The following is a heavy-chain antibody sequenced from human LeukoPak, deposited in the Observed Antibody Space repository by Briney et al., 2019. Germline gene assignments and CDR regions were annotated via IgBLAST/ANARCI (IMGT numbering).Heavy chain of an antibody. D-gene: IGHD5-12*01. CDR2: IYYSGST. CDR3: ARESWGGIVATIYFDY. J-gene: IGHJ4*02. V-gene: IGHV4-59*12. Sequence: SETLSLTCTVSGGSISSYYWSWIRQPPGKGLEWIGYIYYSGSTNYNPSLKSRVTMSVDTSKNQFSLKLSSVTAADTAVYYCARESWGGIVATIYFDYWGQGTLVTVSS. CDR1: GGSISSYY.